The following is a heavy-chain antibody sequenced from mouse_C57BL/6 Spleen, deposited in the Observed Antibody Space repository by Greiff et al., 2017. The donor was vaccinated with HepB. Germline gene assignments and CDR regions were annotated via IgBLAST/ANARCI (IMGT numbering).Heavy chain of an antibody. D-gene: IGHD1-1*01. CDR3: ARDYGSSYGYYFDY. Sequence: QVQLKQPGAELVRPGSSVKLSCKASGYTFTSYWMHWVKQRPIQGLEWIGNIDPSDSETHYNQKFKDKATLTVDKSSSTAYMQLSSLTSEDSAVYYCARDYGSSYGYYFDYWGQGTTLTVSS. CDR1: GYTFTSYW. J-gene: IGHJ2*01. CDR2: IDPSDSET. V-gene: IGHV1-52*01.